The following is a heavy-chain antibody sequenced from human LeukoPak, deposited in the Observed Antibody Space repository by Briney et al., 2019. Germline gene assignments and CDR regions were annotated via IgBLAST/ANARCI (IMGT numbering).Heavy chain of an antibody. V-gene: IGHV1-69*13. J-gene: IGHJ6*03. CDR1: GGTFSSYA. CDR3: ARHKVRGVISGYYMDV. D-gene: IGHD3-10*01. CDR2: IIPIFGTA. Sequence: ASVKVSCKASGGTFSSYAISWVRQAPGQGLEWMGGIIPIFGTANYAQKFQGRVTITADESTSTAYMELSSLRSEDTAVYYCARHKVRGVISGYYMDVWGKGTTVTISS.